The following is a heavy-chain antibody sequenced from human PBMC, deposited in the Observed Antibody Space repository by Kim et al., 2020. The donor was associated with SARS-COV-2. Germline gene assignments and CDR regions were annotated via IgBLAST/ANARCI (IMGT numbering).Heavy chain of an antibody. Sequence: GGSLRLSCVTSGLYVIHWVRQAPGKGLEWVAAMSFDGFSKYFADSVKGRFTISRDDSRNTVWLQLNNLRDDDSAMYYCATEGGTSGRCRYFDYWSQGTLVTVSS. CDR3: ATEGGTSGRCRYFDY. J-gene: IGHJ4*02. V-gene: IGHV3-30*04. D-gene: IGHD2-8*01. CDR1: GLYV. CDR2: MSFDGFSK.